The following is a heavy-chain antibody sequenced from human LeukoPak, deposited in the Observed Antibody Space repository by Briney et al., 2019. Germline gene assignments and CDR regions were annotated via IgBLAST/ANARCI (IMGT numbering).Heavy chain of an antibody. CDR1: GFTLSGFV. Sequence: GGSLRLSCAASGFTLSGFVMNWVRQAPGKGLEWVSAISGSGGSTYYADSVKGRFTISRDNSKNTLYLQMNSLRAEDTAVYYCAKYGVVPLFDYWGQGTLVTVSS. V-gene: IGHV3-23*01. CDR2: ISGSGGST. D-gene: IGHD3-3*01. J-gene: IGHJ4*02. CDR3: AKYGVVPLFDY.